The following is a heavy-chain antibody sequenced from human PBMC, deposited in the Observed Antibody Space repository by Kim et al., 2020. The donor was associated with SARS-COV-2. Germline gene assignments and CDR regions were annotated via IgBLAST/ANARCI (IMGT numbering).Heavy chain of an antibody. Sequence: SETLSLICTVSGGSINSGVYYWSWIRQHPGKGLEWIGYIYYSGSAYYNPSLKSRVTISLDTSKNQFSLNLSSVTAADTAVYYCASTPTRGYSYGYLDYWG. J-gene: IGHJ4*01. CDR1: GGSINSGVYY. V-gene: IGHV4-31*03. CDR3: ASTPTRGYSYGYLDY. D-gene: IGHD5-18*01. CDR2: IYYSGSA.